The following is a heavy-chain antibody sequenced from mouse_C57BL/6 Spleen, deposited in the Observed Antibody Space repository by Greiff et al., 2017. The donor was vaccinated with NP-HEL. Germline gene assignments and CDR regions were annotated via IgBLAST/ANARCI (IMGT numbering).Heavy chain of an antibody. CDR3: AIIYYGNYCDD. V-gene: IGHV1-7*01. J-gene: IGHJ2*01. CDR2: INPSSGYT. D-gene: IGHD2-1*01. Sequence: QVQLQQSGAELAKPGASVKLSCKASGYTFTSYWMHWVKQRTGQGLEWIGYINPSSGYTKYNQKFKDKATLTADKAYSTAYMQLSSLTYEDSPVYYCAIIYYGNYCDDWRQGTTLTVSS. CDR1: GYTFTSYW.